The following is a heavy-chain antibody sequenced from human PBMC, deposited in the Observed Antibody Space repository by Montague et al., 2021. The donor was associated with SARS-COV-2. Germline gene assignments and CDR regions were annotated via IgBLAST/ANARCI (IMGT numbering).Heavy chain of an antibody. CDR3: ARGWAFDP. CDR1: GGSTASHD. V-gene: IGHV4-59*08. D-gene: IGHD6-19*01. Sequence: SETLSLTCTVSGGSTASHDWNWIRPSPGKRPEWICYVYYNGDTNNNPSLQGRVTISIYTSENQFSLRLNSVTAADTAVYFCARGWAFDPWGQGRLVTVSS. J-gene: IGHJ3*01. CDR2: VYYNGDT.